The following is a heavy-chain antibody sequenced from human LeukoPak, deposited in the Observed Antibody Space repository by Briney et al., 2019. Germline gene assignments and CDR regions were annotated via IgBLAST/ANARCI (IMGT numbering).Heavy chain of an antibody. V-gene: IGHV3-30*02. CDR2: IRSDGSSN. D-gene: IGHD3/OR15-3a*01. J-gene: IGHJ4*02. CDR1: GFTFSSYA. Sequence: PGGSLGLSCAASGFTFSSYAMSWVRQAPGKGLEWVTFIRSDGSSNYYGDSVKGRFTLSRDNFKNTLSLQMNSLRAEDTAVYYCVRDRDWGFDYWGQGTLVTVSS. CDR3: VRDRDWGFDY.